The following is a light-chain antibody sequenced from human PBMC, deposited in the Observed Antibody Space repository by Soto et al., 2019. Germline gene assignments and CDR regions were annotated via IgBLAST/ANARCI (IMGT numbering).Light chain of an antibody. J-gene: IGKJ1*01. CDR3: QRYGNYPWT. Sequence: DSEKTQSPSTLSASVGDRVTITCRASQSISVWLAWYQQKPGKAPDLLIYDASVLKGGVPSRFSGSGSGTEFTLTISSLQPDDFATYYCQRYGNYPWTFGQGTKVDIK. CDR2: DAS. V-gene: IGKV1-5*01. CDR1: QSISVW.